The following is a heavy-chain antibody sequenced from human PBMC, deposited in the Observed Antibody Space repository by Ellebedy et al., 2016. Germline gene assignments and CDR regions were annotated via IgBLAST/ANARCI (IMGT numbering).Heavy chain of an antibody. Sequence: GESLKISXTASGLNFNTFFMIWVRQAPGKGLEWVSTISAGSDTTRLADSVKGRFTISRDSSKNSVYLRMNNLRVEDTAVYYCRQGHYADLWGQGALVTVSS. D-gene: IGHD4-17*01. J-gene: IGHJ4*02. CDR1: GLNFNTFF. CDR2: ISAGSDTT. V-gene: IGHV3-23*01. CDR3: RQGHYADL.